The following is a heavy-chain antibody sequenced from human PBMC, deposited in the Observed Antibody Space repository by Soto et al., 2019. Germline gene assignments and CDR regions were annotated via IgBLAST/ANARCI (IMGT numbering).Heavy chain of an antibody. CDR2: IGSSSTYT. D-gene: IGHD3-22*01. V-gene: IGHV3-11*05. J-gene: IGHJ4*02. Sequence: QVQLVESGGDLVKPGGSLRLSCAASGFPFSDYYMSWIRQAPGKGLEWVSSIGSSSTYTNYADFVKGRFTISRDNDKNSLYLQMNSLRAEDPAVYYCARRRPIGYYNFWGQGTLVTVSA. CDR1: GFPFSDYY. CDR3: ARRRPIGYYNF.